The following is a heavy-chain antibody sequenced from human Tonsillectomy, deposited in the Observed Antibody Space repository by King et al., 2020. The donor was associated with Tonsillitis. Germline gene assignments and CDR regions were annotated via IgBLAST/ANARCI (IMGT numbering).Heavy chain of an antibody. D-gene: IGHD2-2*02. CDR2: ISGSGGST. Sequence: VQLVESGGGLVQPGGSLRLSCAASGFTFSSYAMSWVRQTPGKGLEWVSSISGSGGSTYYADSVPGRFTISRDNSKNTLDLQLSSLRAEDTAIYYCAKDRAYCSSTSCYTVKFDYWGQGTLVTVSS. V-gene: IGHV3-23*04. CDR1: GFTFSSYA. J-gene: IGHJ4*02. CDR3: AKDRAYCSSTSCYTVKFDY.